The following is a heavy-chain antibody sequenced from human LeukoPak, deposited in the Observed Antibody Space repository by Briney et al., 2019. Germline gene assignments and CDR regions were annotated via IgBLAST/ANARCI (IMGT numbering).Heavy chain of an antibody. Sequence: PSETLSLTCTVSGGSISSSSYYWGWIRQPPGKGLEWIGSIYYSGGTCYNPSLKSRVTISVDTSKNQFSLKLSSVTAADTAVYYCARQEEWELPIDYWGQGTLVTVSS. CDR2: IYYSGGT. V-gene: IGHV4-39*01. D-gene: IGHD1-26*01. CDR1: GGSISSSSYY. J-gene: IGHJ4*02. CDR3: ARQEEWELPIDY.